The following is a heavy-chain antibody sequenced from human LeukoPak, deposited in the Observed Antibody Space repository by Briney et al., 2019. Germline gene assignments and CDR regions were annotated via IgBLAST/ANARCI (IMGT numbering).Heavy chain of an antibody. J-gene: IGHJ4*02. CDR1: GFTFSSLA. Sequence: GGSPRLSCAASGFTFSSLAMSWVRQAPGKGLEWVSAITGSGSNTYYADSVKGRFTISRDNSKNTLYLRMNSMRADDTAVYYCARRTALEQYFDYWGQGTLVTVSS. CDR2: ITGSGSNT. V-gene: IGHV3-23*01. CDR3: ARRTALEQYFDY. D-gene: IGHD1/OR15-1a*01.